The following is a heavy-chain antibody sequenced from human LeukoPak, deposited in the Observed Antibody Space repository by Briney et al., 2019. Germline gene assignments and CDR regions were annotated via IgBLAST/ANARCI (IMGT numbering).Heavy chain of an antibody. J-gene: IGHJ4*02. CDR2: ISGSGGST. Sequence: GGSLRLSCAASGFSFSSHGMSWVRQAPGKGLEWVSAISGSGGSTYYADSVKGRFTISRDNSKNTLYLQMNSLRAEDTAVYYCAKSGITMIVVVDYWGQGTLVTVSS. CDR3: AKSGITMIVVVDY. CDR1: GFSFSSHG. D-gene: IGHD3-22*01. V-gene: IGHV3-23*01.